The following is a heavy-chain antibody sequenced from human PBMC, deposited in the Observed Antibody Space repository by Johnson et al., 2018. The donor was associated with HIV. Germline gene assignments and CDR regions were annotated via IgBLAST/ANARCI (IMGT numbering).Heavy chain of an antibody. D-gene: IGHD6-19*01. CDR3: AKWRYSSGWFSASDAFDI. Sequence: VQLVESGGGLVQPGGSLRLSCAASGFTVSSNYMSWVRQAPGKGLEWVSVIYSGGSTYYADSVKGRFTISRDNSKNTLYLQMNSLRAEDTAVYYCAKWRYSSGWFSASDAFDIWVQGTMVTVSS. V-gene: IGHV3-66*02. J-gene: IGHJ3*02. CDR2: IYSGGST. CDR1: GFTVSSNY.